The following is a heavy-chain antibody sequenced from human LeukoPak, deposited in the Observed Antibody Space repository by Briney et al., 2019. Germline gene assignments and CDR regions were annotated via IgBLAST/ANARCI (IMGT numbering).Heavy chain of an antibody. D-gene: IGHD3-9*01. Sequence: KSGGSLRLSCAVSGFTFSRYSMNWVRQAPGKGLEWVSSISISSNYIYYTDSVKGRFTISRDNAKNSLYLQMNSLRAEDTAVYYCARDMGIVTGYYVDYWGQGTLVTVSS. J-gene: IGHJ4*02. CDR2: ISISSNYI. CDR3: ARDMGIVTGYYVDY. V-gene: IGHV3-21*01. CDR1: GFTFSRYS.